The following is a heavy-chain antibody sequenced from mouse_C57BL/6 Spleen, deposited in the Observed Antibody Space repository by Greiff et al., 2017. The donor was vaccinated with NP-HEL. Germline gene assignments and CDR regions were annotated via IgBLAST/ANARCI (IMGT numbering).Heavy chain of an antibody. CDR1: GFTFSDAW. CDR3: TRPGGYHQYFDV. V-gene: IGHV6-6*01. D-gene: IGHD1-1*02. J-gene: IGHJ1*03. Sequence: EVQRVESGGGLVQPGGSMKLSCAASGFTFSDAWMDWVRQSPEKGLEWVAEIRNKANNHATYYAESVKGRFTISRDDSKSSVYLQMNSLRAEDTGIYYCTRPGGYHQYFDVWGTGTTVTVSS. CDR2: IRNKANNHAT.